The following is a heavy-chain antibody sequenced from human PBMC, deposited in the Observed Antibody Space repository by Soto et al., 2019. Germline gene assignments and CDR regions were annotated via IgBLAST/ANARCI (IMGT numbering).Heavy chain of an antibody. Sequence: ASVKVSCKASGYTFTGYYMHWVRQAPGQGLEWMGWINPNSGGTNYAQKFQGWVTMTRDTSISTAYMELSRLRSDDTAVYYCAISTVTTMCFDYWGQGTLVTVSS. J-gene: IGHJ4*02. CDR1: GYTFTGYY. D-gene: IGHD4-17*01. CDR3: AISTVTTMCFDY. CDR2: INPNSGGT. V-gene: IGHV1-2*04.